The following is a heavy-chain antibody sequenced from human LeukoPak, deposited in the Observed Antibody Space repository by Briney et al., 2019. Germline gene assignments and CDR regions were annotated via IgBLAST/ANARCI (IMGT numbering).Heavy chain of an antibody. CDR3: ARGIWRSYGLDV. D-gene: IGHD3-16*01. CDR1: GFTFSNYW. Sequence: GGSLRLSCAASGFTFSNYWVHWVRQAPGKGLVWVSRMDSDGNTIDYSDSVKGRFTISRDNAKNTLYLQMNSLGADDTAVYYCARGIWRSYGLDVWGQGTTVTVSS. J-gene: IGHJ6*02. CDR2: MDSDGNTI. V-gene: IGHV3-74*01.